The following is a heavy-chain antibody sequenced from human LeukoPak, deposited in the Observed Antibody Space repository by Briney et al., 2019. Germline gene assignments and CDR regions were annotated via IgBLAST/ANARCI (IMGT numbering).Heavy chain of an antibody. D-gene: IGHD2-15*01. CDR3: ATGEWIVGYFLH. CDR2: IYHSGYA. J-gene: IGHJ1*01. Sequence: SETLSLTCTLSGGSISTYYWSWIRQSPGKGLEWIGYIYHSGYANYNPSLKSRVTISIDTSKNQFSLKLTSVTAADTALYFCATGEWIVGYFLHWGQGTLVTVSS. CDR1: GGSISTYY. V-gene: IGHV4-59*01.